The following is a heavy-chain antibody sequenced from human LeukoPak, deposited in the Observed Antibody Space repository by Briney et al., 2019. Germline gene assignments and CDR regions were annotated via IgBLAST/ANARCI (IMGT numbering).Heavy chain of an antibody. CDR3: ARDLVAMVRGGTGMDV. J-gene: IGHJ6*02. CDR2: ISSSSSTI. D-gene: IGHD3-10*01. V-gene: IGHV3-48*01. Sequence: PGGSLRLSCAASGFTFSSYSMNWVRQAPGKGLEWVSYISSSSSTIYYADSVKGRFTISRDNAKNSLYLQMNSLRGEDTAVYYCARDLVAMVRGGTGMDVWGQGTTVTVSS. CDR1: GFTFSSYS.